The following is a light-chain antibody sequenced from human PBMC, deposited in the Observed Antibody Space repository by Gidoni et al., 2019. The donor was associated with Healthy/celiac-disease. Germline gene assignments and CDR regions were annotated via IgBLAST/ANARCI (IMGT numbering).Light chain of an antibody. V-gene: IGKV3-11*01. Sequence: EIVLTQSPATMSLSPGERTTLSCRASQTVISYLAWYQQKPGQAPRLLIYAASNRSTGIPASFSGSGSGTDFTLTISSLEPEDFAVYYCQQRSNWPPLTFGGGTKVEIK. CDR2: AAS. CDR1: QTVISY. CDR3: QQRSNWPPLT. J-gene: IGKJ4*01.